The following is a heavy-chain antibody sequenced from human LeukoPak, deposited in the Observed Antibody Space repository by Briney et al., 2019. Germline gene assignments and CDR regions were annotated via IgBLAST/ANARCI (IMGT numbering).Heavy chain of an antibody. D-gene: IGHD5-18*01. CDR1: GFTFSNYA. Sequence: PGGSLRLSCATSGFTFSNYAMSWVRQAPGKGLDWVTGISGGADSAHYADSVKGRFTISRDNSRNTPYLQMNSLRAEDTAVYYCAKVGYTYGPQPFDYWGQGTLVTVSS. V-gene: IGHV3-23*01. CDR2: ISGGADSA. CDR3: AKVGYTYGPQPFDY. J-gene: IGHJ4*02.